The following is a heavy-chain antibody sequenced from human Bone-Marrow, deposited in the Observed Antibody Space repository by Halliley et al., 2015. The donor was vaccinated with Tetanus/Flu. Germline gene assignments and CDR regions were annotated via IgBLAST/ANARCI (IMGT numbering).Heavy chain of an antibody. V-gene: IGHV4-59*01. J-gene: IGHJ4*02. CDR2: IHYRGNT. D-gene: IGHD1-1*01. Sequence: LEWIGYIHYRGNTNYNPSLGSRVTISVDTSKNQFSLNLRSVTAADTAVYYCVRANRATTGGYWGQGTLVTVSS. CDR3: VRANRATTGGY.